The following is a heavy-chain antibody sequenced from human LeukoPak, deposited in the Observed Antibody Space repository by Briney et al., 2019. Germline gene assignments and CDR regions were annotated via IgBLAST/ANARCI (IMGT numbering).Heavy chain of an antibody. Sequence: PGGSLRLSCAASGFTVSSNYMSWVRQAPGKGLEWVSVIYSGGSTYYADSVKGRFTISRDNSKNTLYFQMNSLRAEDTAVYYCARDLFMVRGSDVGDVWGKGTTVTVSS. CDR3: ARDLFMVRGSDVGDV. D-gene: IGHD3-10*01. J-gene: IGHJ6*04. CDR1: GFTVSSNY. CDR2: IYSGGST. V-gene: IGHV3-53*01.